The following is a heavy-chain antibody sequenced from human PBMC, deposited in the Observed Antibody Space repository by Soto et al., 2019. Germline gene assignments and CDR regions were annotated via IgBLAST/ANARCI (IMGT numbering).Heavy chain of an antibody. D-gene: IGHD1-26*01. CDR3: ARDGEGATYYYYYGMDV. CDR1: GFTFSSYS. J-gene: IGHJ6*02. V-gene: IGHV3-21*01. Sequence: VGSLRLSCAASGFTFSSYSMNWVRQAPGKGLEWVSSISSSSSYIYYADSVKGRFTISRDNAKNSLYLQMNSLRAEDTAVYYCARDGEGATYYYYYGMDVWGQGTTVTVSS. CDR2: ISSSSSYI.